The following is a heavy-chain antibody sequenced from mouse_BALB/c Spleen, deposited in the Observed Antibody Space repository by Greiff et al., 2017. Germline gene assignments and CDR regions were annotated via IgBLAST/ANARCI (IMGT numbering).Heavy chain of an antibody. CDR1: GFTFSSYA. V-gene: IGHV5-6-5*01. Sequence: DVHLVESGGGLVKPGGSLKLSCAASGFTFSSYAMSWVRQTPEKRLEWVASISSGGSTYYPDSVKGRFTISRDNARNILYLQMSSLRSEDTAMYYCARSLYWFDYWGQGTTLTVSS. CDR3: ARSLYWFDY. CDR2: ISSGGST. D-gene: IGHD3-3*01. J-gene: IGHJ2*01.